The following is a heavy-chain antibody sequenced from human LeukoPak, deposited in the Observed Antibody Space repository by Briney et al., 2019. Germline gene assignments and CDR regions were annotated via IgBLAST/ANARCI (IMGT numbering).Heavy chain of an antibody. D-gene: IGHD3-10*01. Sequence: PGGSLRLSCEASGFSFPYGMSWVRQAPGKGLEWVSATSDSGGSTYYADSVKGRFTISRDNSKNTLYLQMNSLRAEDTAVYYFAKDVMVRGLIFYFDYWGQGTLVTVSS. J-gene: IGHJ4*02. CDR2: TSDSGGST. CDR3: AKDVMVRGLIFYFDY. V-gene: IGHV3-23*01. CDR1: GFSFPYG.